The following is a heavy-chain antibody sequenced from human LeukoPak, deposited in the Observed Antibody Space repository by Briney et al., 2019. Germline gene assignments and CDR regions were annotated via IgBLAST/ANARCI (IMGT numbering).Heavy chain of an antibody. CDR1: GFTFSSYA. D-gene: IGHD3-10*01. CDR2: ISNSYAYT. V-gene: IGHV3-23*01. CDR3: AKQFGSGTSINFPDF. J-gene: IGHJ4*02. Sequence: GGSLRLSCAASGFTFSSYAMTWVRQAPGKGLEWVSSISNSYAYTWYANSVRGRVTISRDNSKNTVFLQMDSLRAEDTAVYHCAKQFGSGTSINFPDFWGQGTLVTVSS.